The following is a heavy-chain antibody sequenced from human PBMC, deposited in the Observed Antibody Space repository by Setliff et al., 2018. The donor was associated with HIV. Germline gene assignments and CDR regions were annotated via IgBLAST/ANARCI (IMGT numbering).Heavy chain of an antibody. CDR3: AREVLTSGPLGTFDI. J-gene: IGHJ3*02. Sequence: PSETLSLTCTVSGDSISSHYWSWIRQPPGKGLEWIGYIYYSGSTNYNPSLKSRVTISVDTSKNQFSLKLSSVTAADTAVYYCAREVLTSGPLGTFDIWGQGTMVTVSS. V-gene: IGHV4-59*11. CDR1: GDSISSHY. D-gene: IGHD1-26*01. CDR2: IYYSGST.